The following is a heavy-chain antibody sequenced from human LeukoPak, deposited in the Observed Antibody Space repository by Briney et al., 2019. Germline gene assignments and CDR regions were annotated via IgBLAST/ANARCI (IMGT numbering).Heavy chain of an antibody. J-gene: IGHJ3*02. Sequence: GVSLRLSCAGSGFTFSSYAMQRVRQAPGKGLEWVAVISYDGSNKYYADSVKGRFTISRDNSKNTLYLQMNSLRSDDTAVYYCARDLGSSSWFDAFDIWGQGTMVTVSS. CDR1: GFTFSSYA. CDR2: ISYDGSNK. V-gene: IGHV3-30*04. D-gene: IGHD6-13*01. CDR3: ARDLGSSSWFDAFDI.